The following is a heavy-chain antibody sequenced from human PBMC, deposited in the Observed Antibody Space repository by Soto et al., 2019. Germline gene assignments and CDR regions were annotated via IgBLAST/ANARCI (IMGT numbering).Heavy chain of an antibody. Sequence: GESLKISCAASGFTFSSYAMSWVRQAPGKGLEWVSAISGSGGSTYYADSVKGRFTISRDNSKNTLYLQMNSLRAEDTAVYYCAKDETGSAAAGTSYWFWGQGTLVTVSS. J-gene: IGHJ4*02. CDR2: ISGSGGST. CDR1: GFTFSSYA. D-gene: IGHD6-13*01. V-gene: IGHV3-23*01. CDR3: AKDETGSAAAGTSYWF.